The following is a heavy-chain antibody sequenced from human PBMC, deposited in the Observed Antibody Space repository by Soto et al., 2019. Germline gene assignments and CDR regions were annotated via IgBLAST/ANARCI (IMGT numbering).Heavy chain of an antibody. J-gene: IGHJ6*02. V-gene: IGHV3-33*01. D-gene: IGHD2-2*01. CDR1: GFTFSSYG. Sequence: QVQLVESGGGVVQPGRSLRLSCAASGFTFSSYGMHWVRQAPGKGLEWVAVIWYDGSNKYYADSVKGRFTISRDNSKNTLYLQMNSLRAEDTAVYYCARVQYCSSTSCYTTNDYYYYGMDVWCQGTTVTVSS. CDR2: IWYDGSNK. CDR3: ARVQYCSSTSCYTTNDYYYYGMDV.